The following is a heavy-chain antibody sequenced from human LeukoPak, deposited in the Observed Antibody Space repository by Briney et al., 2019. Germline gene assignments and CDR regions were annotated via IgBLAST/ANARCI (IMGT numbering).Heavy chain of an antibody. V-gene: IGHV3-23*01. J-gene: IGHJ4*02. CDR2: ISGSGGST. CDR3: AKLGGSGSYV. CDR1: GFTFSTYA. Sequence: GGSLRLSCAASGFTFSTYAMSWVRQAPGKGLEWVSAISGSGGSTYYADSVKGRFTISRDNSKNTLYLQMNSLRAVDTAVYHCAKLGGSGSYVWGQGTLVTVSS. D-gene: IGHD3-10*01.